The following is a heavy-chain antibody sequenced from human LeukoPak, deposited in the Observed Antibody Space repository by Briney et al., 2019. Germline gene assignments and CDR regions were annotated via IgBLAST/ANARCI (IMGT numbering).Heavy chain of an antibody. CDR3: ARKIVREAYDILTDYYTLAYNYFDY. V-gene: IGHV3-23*01. Sequence: GGSLRLSCAASGFTFSSYAMSWVRQAPGKGLEWVSAISGSGGSTYYADSVKGRFTISRDNSKNTLYLQMNSLRAEDTAVYYCARKIVREAYDILTDYYTLAYNYFDYWGQGTLVTVSS. CDR2: ISGSGGST. D-gene: IGHD3-9*01. J-gene: IGHJ4*02. CDR1: GFTFSSYA.